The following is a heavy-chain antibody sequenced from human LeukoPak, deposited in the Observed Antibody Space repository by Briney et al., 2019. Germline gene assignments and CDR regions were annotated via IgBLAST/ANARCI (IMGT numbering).Heavy chain of an antibody. CDR3: ARVVSTVTHPVGY. V-gene: IGHV4-34*01. J-gene: IGHJ4*02. D-gene: IGHD4-17*01. Sequence: PSETLSLTCAVYGGSFSGYYWGWIRQPPVKGLEWIGEINHSGSTNYNPSLKSRVTISVDTSKNQFSLKLSSVTAADTAVYYCARVVSTVTHPVGYWGQGTLVTVSS. CDR1: GGSFSGYY. CDR2: INHSGST.